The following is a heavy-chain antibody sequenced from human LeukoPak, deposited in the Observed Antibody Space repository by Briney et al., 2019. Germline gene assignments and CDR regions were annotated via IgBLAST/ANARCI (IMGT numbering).Heavy chain of an antibody. CDR3: AKVRSGYYFDY. Sequence: ASVKVSCKASGYTFTSYDINWVRQATGQGLEWMGWMNPNSGNTGYAQKFQGRVTITRNTSISTAYMELSSLRSEDTAVYYCAKVRSGYYFDYWGQGTLVTVSS. J-gene: IGHJ4*02. CDR2: MNPNSGNT. CDR1: GYTFTSYD. D-gene: IGHD3-10*01. V-gene: IGHV1-8*03.